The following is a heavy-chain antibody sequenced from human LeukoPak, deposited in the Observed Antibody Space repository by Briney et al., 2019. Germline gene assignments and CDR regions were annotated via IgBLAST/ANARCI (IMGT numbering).Heavy chain of an antibody. CDR2: IIPILGIA. CDR3: ARDCGGDCYSGY. J-gene: IGHJ4*02. Sequence: GSSVKVSCKASGCTFSSYTISWVRQAPGQGLEWMGRIIPILGIANYAQKFQGRVTITADKSTSTAYMELSSLRSEDTAVYYCARDCGGDCYSGYWGQGTLVTVSS. V-gene: IGHV1-69*04. D-gene: IGHD2-21*01. CDR1: GCTFSSYT.